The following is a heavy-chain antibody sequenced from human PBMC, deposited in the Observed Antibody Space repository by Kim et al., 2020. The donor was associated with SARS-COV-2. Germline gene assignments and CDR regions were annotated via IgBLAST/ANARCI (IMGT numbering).Heavy chain of an antibody. Sequence: RVTISVDTSKNQFSLKLSSVTAADTAVYYCARVRAPERWLQLHHRGYFDYWGQGTLVTVSS. V-gene: IGHV4-34*01. D-gene: IGHD5-12*01. J-gene: IGHJ4*02. CDR3: ARVRAPERWLQLHHRGYFDY.